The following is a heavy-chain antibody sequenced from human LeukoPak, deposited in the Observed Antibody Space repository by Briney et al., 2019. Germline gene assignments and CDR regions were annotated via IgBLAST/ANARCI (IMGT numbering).Heavy chain of an antibody. Sequence: GGSLRLSCAASGFTFSDHYMSWIRQAPGKGLEWVASISSSSDYIYYADSVKGRFTFSRDNAKNSLYLQMNSLRAEDTAVYYCAREQTSGSGSYRVWYFDLWGRGTLVTVSS. V-gene: IGHV3-11*06. J-gene: IGHJ2*01. CDR3: AREQTSGSGSYRVWYFDL. D-gene: IGHD3-10*01. CDR1: GFTFSDHY. CDR2: ISSSSDYI.